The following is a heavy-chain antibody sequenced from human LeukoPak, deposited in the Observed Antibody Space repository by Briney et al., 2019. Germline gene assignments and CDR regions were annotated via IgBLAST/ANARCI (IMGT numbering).Heavy chain of an antibody. V-gene: IGHV4-59*01. CDR3: ARAGVTAYYYYYYMDV. J-gene: IGHJ6*03. D-gene: IGHD5-18*01. CDR2: IYYSGST. CDR1: GGSISSYY. Sequence: SETLSLTCTVSGGSISSYYWSWIRQPPGKGLEWIGYIYYSGSTNYNPSLKSRVTVSVDTSKNQFSLKLSSVTAADTAVYYCARAGVTAYYYYYYMDVWGKGTTVTISS.